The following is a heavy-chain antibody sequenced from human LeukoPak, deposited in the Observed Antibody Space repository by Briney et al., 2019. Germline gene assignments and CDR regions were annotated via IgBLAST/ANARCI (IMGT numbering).Heavy chain of an antibody. D-gene: IGHD3-10*01. V-gene: IGHV3-21*01. J-gene: IGHJ2*01. Sequence: NAGGSLRLSCATSGFTFSDFAMNWVRQAPGKGLEWVSSIHRSGSYIYYADSLKGRFTTSRNNAENSLYLQMNSLRAEDTAVYYCARVGTGSWYFDLWGRGTLVTFSS. CDR3: ARVGTGSWYFDL. CDR1: GFTFSDFA. CDR2: IHRSGSYI.